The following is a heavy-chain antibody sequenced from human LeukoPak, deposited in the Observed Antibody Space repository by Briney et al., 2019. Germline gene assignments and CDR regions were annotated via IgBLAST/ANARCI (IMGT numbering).Heavy chain of an antibody. Sequence: GGSLRLSCAASGFTFSSYSMSWVRQAPGKGLEWVSSISSSSSYIYYADSVKGRFTISRDNAKNSLYLQMNSLRAEDTAVYYCARDAPDYGDYVSDYWGQGTLVTVSS. D-gene: IGHD4-17*01. J-gene: IGHJ4*02. CDR3: ARDAPDYGDYVSDY. CDR2: ISSSSSYI. CDR1: GFTFSSYS. V-gene: IGHV3-21*01.